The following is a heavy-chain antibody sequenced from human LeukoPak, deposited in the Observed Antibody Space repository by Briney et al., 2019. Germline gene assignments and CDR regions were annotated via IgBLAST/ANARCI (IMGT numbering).Heavy chain of an antibody. CDR3: AREPSQLWWTGPDYYFDY. V-gene: IGHV3-7*01. Sequence: GGSLRLSCAASGFTFSSYWMSWVRQAPGKGREWVANIKQDGSEKYYVDSVKGRFTIARDNSKNSLYLQMNSLRAEDTAVYYCAREPSQLWWTGPDYYFDYWGQGTLVTVSS. J-gene: IGHJ4*02. CDR2: IKQDGSEK. CDR1: GFTFSSYW. D-gene: IGHD5-18*01.